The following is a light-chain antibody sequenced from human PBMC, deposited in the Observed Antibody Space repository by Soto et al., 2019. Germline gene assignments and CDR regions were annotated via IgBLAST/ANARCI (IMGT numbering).Light chain of an antibody. CDR1: SSNIGSNV. J-gene: IGLJ2*01. Sequence: QPVLTQPPSASGTPGQRVTIFCSGSSSNIGSNVVNWYQQLPGTAPKLLIYSNSLRPSGVPDRFSGSKSGTSASLAFSGLQSEDEADYYCAAWDDSLHGVVFGGGTKVTVL. V-gene: IGLV1-44*01. CDR3: AAWDDSLHGVV. CDR2: SNS.